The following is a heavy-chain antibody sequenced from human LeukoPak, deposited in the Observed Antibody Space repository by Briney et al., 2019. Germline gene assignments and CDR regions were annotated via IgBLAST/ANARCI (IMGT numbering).Heavy chain of an antibody. CDR3: ARDRIIKGCSGSSCYSRIDY. J-gene: IGHJ4*02. Sequence: ASVNVSCMASGYTFTGYYMHWVRQAPGQGLEGMGWINPNSGGTNYAQKFQGRVTMTMDTSISTAYMELSRLRSDDTAVYYCARDRIIKGCSGSSCYSRIDYWGQGTLVTVSS. V-gene: IGHV1-2*02. CDR1: GYTFTGYY. D-gene: IGHD2-15*01. CDR2: INPNSGGT.